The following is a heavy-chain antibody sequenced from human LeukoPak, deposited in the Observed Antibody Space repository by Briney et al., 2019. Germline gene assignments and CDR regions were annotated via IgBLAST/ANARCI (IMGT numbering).Heavy chain of an antibody. D-gene: IGHD2-21*02. CDR2: IYYSGST. J-gene: IGHJ4*02. V-gene: IGHV4-59*01. Sequence: SETLSLTCTVSGGSISSYYWSWIRQSPGKGLEWIGYIYYSGSTNYNPSLKSRVTISVDTSKNQFSLKLSSVTAADTAVYYCARVSTVTAIPVYFDYWGQGTLVTVSS. CDR1: GGSISSYY. CDR3: ARVSTVTAIPVYFDY.